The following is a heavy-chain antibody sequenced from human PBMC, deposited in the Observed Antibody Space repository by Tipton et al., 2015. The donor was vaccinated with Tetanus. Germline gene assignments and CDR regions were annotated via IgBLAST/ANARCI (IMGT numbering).Heavy chain of an antibody. V-gene: IGHV4-34*01. D-gene: IGHD3-22*01. CDR2: VNQAGNT. CDR3: ARGPRTRIYDSSGYSFRYFYGMDV. Sequence: GLVKPSETLSLTCAVYGGSFTDYSWSWIRQPPGQGPEWIGEVNQAGNTDYIPSLKGRVTMSLDTSKSQLSLNLSSVTAADTAVYYCARGPRTRIYDSSGYSFRYFYGMDVWGLGATVTVSS. J-gene: IGHJ6*02. CDR1: GGSFTDYS.